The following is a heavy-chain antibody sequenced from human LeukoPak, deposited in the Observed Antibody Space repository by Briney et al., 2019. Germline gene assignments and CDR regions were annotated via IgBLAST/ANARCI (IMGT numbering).Heavy chain of an antibody. V-gene: IGHV1-3*01. D-gene: IGHD6-13*01. J-gene: IGHJ4*02. CDR1: GFTFSSYG. CDR2: INAGNGNT. CDR3: ARRLSSSWYNAGFDY. Sequence: GGSLRLSCAASGFTFSSYGMHWVRQAPGQRLEWMGWINAGNGNTKYSQKFQGRVTITRDTSASTAYMELSSLRSEDTAVYYCARRLSSSWYNAGFDYWGQGTLVTVSS.